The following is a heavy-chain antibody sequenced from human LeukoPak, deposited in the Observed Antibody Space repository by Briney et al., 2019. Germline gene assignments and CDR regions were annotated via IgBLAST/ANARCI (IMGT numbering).Heavy chain of an antibody. CDR1: GGSISSYY. CDR2: NYYSGST. V-gene: IGHV4-59*08. J-gene: IGHJ4*02. Sequence: PSEALSLTCTVSGGSISSYYWSWIRQPPGKGLEWIGYNYYSGSTNYNPSLKSRVTISVDTSKNQFSLKLSSVTAADTAVYYCARHTSYYFDYWGQGTLVTVSS. D-gene: IGHD3-10*01. CDR3: ARHTSYYFDY.